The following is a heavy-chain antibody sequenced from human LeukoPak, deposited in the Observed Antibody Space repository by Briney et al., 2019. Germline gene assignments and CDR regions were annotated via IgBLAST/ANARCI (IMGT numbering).Heavy chain of an antibody. CDR3: ARELRLFFDY. V-gene: IGHV3-21*01. J-gene: IGHJ4*02. CDR2: ISSTSSYI. D-gene: IGHD3-3*01. Sequence: PGGSLRLSCAASGFTFSSHGMNWVRQAPGKGLEWVSSISSTSSYINYADSVKGRFTISRDKAKNSLYLQMSSLRAEDTAVYYCARELRLFFDYWGQGTLVTVSS. CDR1: GFTFSSHG.